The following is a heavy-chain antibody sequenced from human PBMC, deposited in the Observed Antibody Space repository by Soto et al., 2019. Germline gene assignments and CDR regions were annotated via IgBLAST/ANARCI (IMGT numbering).Heavy chain of an antibody. V-gene: IGHV1-3*01. CDR1: GYTFTSYA. CDR3: ARGAVVAPDYYYYGMDV. CDR2: INAGNGNT. Sequence: ASVKVSCKASGYTFTSYAMHWVRQAPGQRLEWMGWINAGNGNTKYSQKFQGRVTITRDTSASTAYMELSSLRSEDTAVYYCARGAVVAPDYYYYGMDVWGQGTTVTVSS. D-gene: IGHD2-15*01. J-gene: IGHJ6*02.